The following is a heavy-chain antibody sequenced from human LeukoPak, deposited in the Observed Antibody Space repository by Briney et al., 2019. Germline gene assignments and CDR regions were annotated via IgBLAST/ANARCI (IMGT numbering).Heavy chain of an antibody. CDR1: GFTFSSYG. Sequence: GGSLRLSCAASGFTFSSYGMHWVRQAPGKGLEWVAFIRYDGSNKYYADSVKGRFTISRDNSKNTLYLHMNSLRAEDTAVYYCAKDTTGSYQAFWGQGTLVTVSS. CDR3: AKDTTGSYQAF. D-gene: IGHD1-26*01. V-gene: IGHV3-30*02. J-gene: IGHJ4*02. CDR2: IRYDGSNK.